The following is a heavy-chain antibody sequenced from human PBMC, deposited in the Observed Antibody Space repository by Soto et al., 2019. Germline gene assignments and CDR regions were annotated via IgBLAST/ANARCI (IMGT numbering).Heavy chain of an antibody. Sequence: GRSLRLSCAASGFTFSSYSMNWVRQAPGKGLEWVSSISSSGSYIYYADSVKGRFTISRDNAKNSLYLQMNSLRAEDTAVYYCARASYYYDGSGYHGYWGQGTLVTVSS. CDR1: GFTFSSYS. CDR3: ARASYYYDGSGYHGY. V-gene: IGHV3-21*01. D-gene: IGHD3-22*01. J-gene: IGHJ4*02. CDR2: ISSSGSYI.